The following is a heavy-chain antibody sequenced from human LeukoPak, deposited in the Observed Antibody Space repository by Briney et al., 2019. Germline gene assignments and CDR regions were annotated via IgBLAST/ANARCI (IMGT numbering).Heavy chain of an antibody. Sequence: VSVKVSCKASGYTFTGYYMHWVRQAPGQGLEWMGWINPNSGGTNYAQKFQGRVTMTRDTSISTAYMELSRLRSDDTAVYYCARVQHCSSTTCYTNWFDPWGQGTLVTVSS. CDR3: ARVQHCSSTTCYTNWFDP. CDR2: INPNSGGT. D-gene: IGHD2-2*02. V-gene: IGHV1-2*02. J-gene: IGHJ5*02. CDR1: GYTFTGYY.